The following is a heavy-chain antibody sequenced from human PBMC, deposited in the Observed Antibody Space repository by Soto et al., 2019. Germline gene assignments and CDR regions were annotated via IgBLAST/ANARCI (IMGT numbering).Heavy chain of an antibody. CDR1: GFTFSSHA. V-gene: IGHV3-30*02. CDR3: AKDGGDALRAMVRGAIKNAFDI. D-gene: IGHD3-10*01. CDR2: IWYDGSNK. Sequence: GGSLRLSCAASGFTFSSHAMHWVRQAPGKGLEWVALIWYDGSNKYDADAVKGRFTISRDNSKNTLYLQMDSLRVEDTAIYYCAKDGGDALRAMVRGAIKNAFDIWGQGTMVTVSS. J-gene: IGHJ3*02.